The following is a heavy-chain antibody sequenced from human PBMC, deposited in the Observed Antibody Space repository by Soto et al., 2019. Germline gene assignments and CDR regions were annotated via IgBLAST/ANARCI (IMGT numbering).Heavy chain of an antibody. Sequence: PSETLSLTCTVSGGSISSYYWSWIRQPPGKGLEWIGYIYYSGSTYYNPSLKSRVTISVDTSKNQFSLKLSSVTAADTAVYYCARGCRIVVVPAGMLDPWGQGTLVTGSS. J-gene: IGHJ5*02. CDR1: GGSISSYY. CDR3: ARGCRIVVVPAGMLDP. V-gene: IGHV4-59*08. CDR2: IYYSGST. D-gene: IGHD2-2*01.